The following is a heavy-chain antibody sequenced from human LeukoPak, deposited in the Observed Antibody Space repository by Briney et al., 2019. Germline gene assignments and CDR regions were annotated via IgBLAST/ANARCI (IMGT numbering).Heavy chain of an antibody. D-gene: IGHD3-3*01. J-gene: IGHJ4*02. Sequence: GGSLRLSCAASGITFTSNWHWVRQAPGKGLVWVSHIKSDGSSTSYADSVKGRFTISRGSAKNTLYLEMNSLRAEDTAVYYCAPIGVGYWGQGTLVTVSS. V-gene: IGHV3-74*01. CDR3: APIGVGY. CDR1: GITFTSNW. CDR2: IKSDGSST.